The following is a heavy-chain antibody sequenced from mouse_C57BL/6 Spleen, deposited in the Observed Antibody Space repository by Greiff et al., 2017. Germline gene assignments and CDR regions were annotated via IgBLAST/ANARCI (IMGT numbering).Heavy chain of an antibody. CDR2: IWSDGST. CDR3: ARHAYDYDDGYFDY. D-gene: IGHD2-4*01. J-gene: IGHJ2*01. Sequence: VKLVESGPGLVAPSQSLSITCTVSGFSLTSYGVHWVRHPPGKGLEWLVVIWSDGSTTYNSALNSRLSISKDTSKSKVFLKMNSLQTDDTAMYYCARHAYDYDDGYFDYWGQGTTLTVSS. CDR1: GFSLTSYG. V-gene: IGHV2-6-1*01.